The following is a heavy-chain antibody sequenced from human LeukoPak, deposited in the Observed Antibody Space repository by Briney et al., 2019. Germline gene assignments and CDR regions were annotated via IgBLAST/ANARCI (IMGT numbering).Heavy chain of an antibody. V-gene: IGHV1-8*01. Sequence: ASVKVSCKASLYTFTGYDIHWVRHATGQGREGMGCMNPDSCNADPARKFQCRVTFPRHTSLSLAFMEVSSLRSDGRAVYFCSRGRSWTYLLAEFDYWGQGALVSVSS. J-gene: IGHJ4*02. CDR2: MNPDSCNA. CDR3: SRGRSWTYLLAEFDY. CDR1: LYTFTGYD. D-gene: IGHD2-15*01.